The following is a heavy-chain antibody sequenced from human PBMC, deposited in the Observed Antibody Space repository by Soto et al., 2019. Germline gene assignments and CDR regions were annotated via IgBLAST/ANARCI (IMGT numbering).Heavy chain of an antibody. Sequence: QVQLVQSGAEVKKPGASVKVSCKASGYTFINYYMHWVRQAPVQGLEWMGIINPNGGSTTYAQKFKGRVTLTRDTSTNTVNMELSSLRSEDTAVYYCAREKWLVRRNDPFDIWGQGTMVTVYS. V-gene: IGHV1-46*01. CDR1: GYTFINYY. J-gene: IGHJ3*02. CDR2: INPNGGST. CDR3: AREKWLVRRNDPFDI. D-gene: IGHD6-19*01.